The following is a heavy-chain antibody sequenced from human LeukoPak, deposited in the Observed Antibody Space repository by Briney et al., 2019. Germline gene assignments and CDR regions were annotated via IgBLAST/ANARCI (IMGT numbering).Heavy chain of an antibody. Sequence: ASVKVSCKASGYTFTSYAMHWVRQAPGQRLEWMGWINAGNGNKKYSQKFQGRVTITRDTSASTAYMELSSLRSEDTAVYYCARDLPWGDSSGGGDYGGQGTLVTVSS. CDR1: GYTFTSYA. CDR3: ARDLPWGDSSGGGDY. D-gene: IGHD3-22*01. J-gene: IGHJ4*02. CDR2: INAGNGNK. V-gene: IGHV1-3*01.